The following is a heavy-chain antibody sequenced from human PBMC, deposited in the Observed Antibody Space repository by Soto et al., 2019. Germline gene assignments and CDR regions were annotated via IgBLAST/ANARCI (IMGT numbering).Heavy chain of an antibody. J-gene: IGHJ4*01. Sequence: SETLSLTCIVSGPSTSVYYWSWIRHLPGNGLQRLGYIHHSGSTNSTSTLNSRVTISVDTSKTQYSLKLNSATSADTALYYCARAGYRYSSDYYFDFWGQGALVTVSS. CDR2: IHHSGST. D-gene: IGHD5-18*01. CDR1: GPSTSVYY. V-gene: IGHV4-59*01. CDR3: ARAGYRYSSDYYFDF.